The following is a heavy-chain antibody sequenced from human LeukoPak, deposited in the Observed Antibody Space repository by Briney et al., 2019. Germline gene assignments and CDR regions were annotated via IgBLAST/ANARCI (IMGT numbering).Heavy chain of an antibody. J-gene: IGHJ4*02. CDR2: ISYDGSNK. D-gene: IGHD6-13*01. Sequence: GGSLRLSCAASGFTFSSYGMHWVRQAPGKGLEWVAVISYDGSNKYYADSVKGRFTISRDNSKNALYLQMYSLRAEDTAVYYCAKEQQLAPALDYWGQGTLVTVSS. CDR3: AKEQQLAPALDY. CDR1: GFTFSSYG. V-gene: IGHV3-30*18.